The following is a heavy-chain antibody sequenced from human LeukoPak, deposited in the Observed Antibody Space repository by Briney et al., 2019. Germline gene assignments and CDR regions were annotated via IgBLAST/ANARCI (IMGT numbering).Heavy chain of an antibody. D-gene: IGHD6-13*01. J-gene: IGHJ6*03. V-gene: IGHV1-46*01. CDR3: ARDYSSSWLYYYYYYMDV. CDR1: GYTFTSYY. CDR2: INPSGGST. Sequence: ASVKVSCKASGYTFTSYYMHWVRQAPGQGLEWMGIINPSGGSTSYAQKFQGRVTMTRDMSTSTVYMELSSLRSEDTAVYYCARDYSSSWLYYYYYYMDVWGKGTTVTVSS.